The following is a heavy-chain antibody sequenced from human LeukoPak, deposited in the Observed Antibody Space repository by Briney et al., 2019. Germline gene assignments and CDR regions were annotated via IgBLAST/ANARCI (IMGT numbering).Heavy chain of an antibody. Sequence: GGSLRLSCAASGFTFSSYWISWVRQAPGKGLEWVANIKQDGSVKYYVDSVKGRFTISRDNAKNSLYLQMNSLRAEDTAVYHCARVAGATAYYYFDYWGQGTLVTVSS. J-gene: IGHJ4*02. D-gene: IGHD5-12*01. CDR1: GFTFSSYW. CDR2: IKQDGSVK. V-gene: IGHV3-7*01. CDR3: ARVAGATAYYYFDY.